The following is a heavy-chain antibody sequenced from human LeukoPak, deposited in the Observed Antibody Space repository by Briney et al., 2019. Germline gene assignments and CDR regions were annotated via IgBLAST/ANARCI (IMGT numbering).Heavy chain of an antibody. V-gene: IGHV4-59*08. CDR2: IYYSGST. CDR3: ARGESHSSSWYWVDY. D-gene: IGHD6-13*01. Sequence: KPSETLYLTCTVSGGSMSSYYWSWIRQPPGKGLAWIGYIYYSGSTNYNPSLKSRVTISVDTSKNQFALKLSSVTAADTAVYYCARGESHSSSWYWVDYWGQGTLVTVSS. J-gene: IGHJ4*02. CDR1: GGSMSSYY.